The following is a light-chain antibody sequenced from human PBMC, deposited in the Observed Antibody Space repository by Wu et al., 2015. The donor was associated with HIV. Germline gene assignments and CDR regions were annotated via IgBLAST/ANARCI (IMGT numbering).Light chain of an antibody. CDR1: QSVGRD. Sequence: EVVMTQSPATLSVSPGERATLSCRTSQSVGRDLAWYQQKPGQAPRLLIYDSSTRAPGIPDRFSGSGSGTEFTLTISSLQSEDLADYYCQQYDDWPPYXFGQGTKLEIK. V-gene: IGKV3-15*01. CDR3: QQYDDWPPYX. J-gene: IGKJ2*03. CDR2: DSS.